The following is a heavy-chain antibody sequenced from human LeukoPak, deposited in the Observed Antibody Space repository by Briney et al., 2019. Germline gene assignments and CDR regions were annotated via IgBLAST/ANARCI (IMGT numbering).Heavy chain of an antibody. D-gene: IGHD2-21*02. CDR1: GFTFSSYA. CDR2: ITDSGDST. J-gene: IGHJ5*02. Sequence: GGSLRLSCAASGFTFSSYAMSWVRQAPGKGLEWVSGITDSGDSTYYADSVKGRFTISRDNSKNTLYLQINSLRAEDTAVYYCASSIVVVTARYNWFDPWGQGTLVTVSS. CDR3: ASSIVVVTARYNWFDP. V-gene: IGHV3-23*01.